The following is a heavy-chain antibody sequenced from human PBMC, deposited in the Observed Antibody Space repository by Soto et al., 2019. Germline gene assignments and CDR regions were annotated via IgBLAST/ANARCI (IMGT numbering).Heavy chain of an antibody. D-gene: IGHD2-8*02. CDR3: AREISGGGTLNWFDP. V-gene: IGHV1-2*02. CDR1: GYNFSDYY. J-gene: IGHJ5*02. Sequence: ASVKVSCKASGYNFSDYYIHWVREAPGQGLEWLGWVSPKSGGTNYAQKFKGRVTMTRDTSSNTVYMDLSGLKSDDTAVFYCAREISGGGTLNWFDPWGQGTLVTVSS. CDR2: VSPKSGGT.